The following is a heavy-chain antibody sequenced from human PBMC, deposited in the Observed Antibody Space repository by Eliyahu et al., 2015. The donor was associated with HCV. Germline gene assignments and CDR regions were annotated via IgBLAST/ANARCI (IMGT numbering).Heavy chain of an antibody. V-gene: IGHV4-39*01. D-gene: IGHD3-22*01. Sequence: QLQLQESGPGLVKPSETLSLTCTVSGGSISSSSHYWGWIRQPPGKGLEWIGSIYYSGSTYYNSSLKSRVTISVDTSKNQFSLKLSSVTAADTAVYFCARVIDDSSGANWFDPWGQGTLVTVSS. CDR1: GGSISSSSHY. CDR2: IYYSGST. CDR3: ARVIDDSSGANWFDP. J-gene: IGHJ5*02.